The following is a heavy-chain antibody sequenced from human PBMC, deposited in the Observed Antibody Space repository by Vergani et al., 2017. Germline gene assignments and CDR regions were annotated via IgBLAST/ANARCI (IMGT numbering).Heavy chain of an antibody. CDR2: IYSGGST. CDR1: GFTVSTNY. Sequence: EVQLVESGGGFIQPGGSLRLSCAASGFTVSTNYMSWVRQAPGKGLEWVSVIYSGGSTYYADSVKGRLTISRDNSKNTVYLQMNSLRAEDTAVYYCARDQNYGSGSWDYWGQGTLVTVSS. CDR3: ARDQNYGSGSWDY. V-gene: IGHV3-53*01. J-gene: IGHJ4*02. D-gene: IGHD3-10*01.